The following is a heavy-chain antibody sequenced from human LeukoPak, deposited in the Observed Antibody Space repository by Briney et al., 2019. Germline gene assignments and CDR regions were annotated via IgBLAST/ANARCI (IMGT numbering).Heavy chain of an antibody. J-gene: IGHJ4*02. V-gene: IGHV3-23*01. CDR3: AKDPSGWSRGYFDY. Sequence: TGGSLRLSCAASRFTFSSYAMSWVRQAPGKGLEWVSAISGSGGTTYYADSVKGRFTISRDNSKNTLYLQMNSLRAEDTAVYYCAKDPSGWSRGYFDYWGQGTLVTVSS. D-gene: IGHD6-19*01. CDR2: ISGSGGTT. CDR1: RFTFSSYA.